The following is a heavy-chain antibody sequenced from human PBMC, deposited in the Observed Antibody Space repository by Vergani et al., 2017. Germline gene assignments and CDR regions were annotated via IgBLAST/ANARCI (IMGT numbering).Heavy chain of an antibody. V-gene: IGHV4-59*01. J-gene: IGHJ6*02. Sequence: QVQLQESGPGLVKPSETLSLPCTVSGGSISSYYWSWIRQPPGKGLEWIGNIYYSGSTNDNPSLKSRVTRSVDTSKNQFSLKLSSVTAADTAVYYCARDLRLKGSGSKCYGMDVWGQGTTVTVSS. CDR3: ARDLRLKGSGSKCYGMDV. CDR2: IYYSGST. D-gene: IGHD3-10*01. CDR1: GGSISSYY.